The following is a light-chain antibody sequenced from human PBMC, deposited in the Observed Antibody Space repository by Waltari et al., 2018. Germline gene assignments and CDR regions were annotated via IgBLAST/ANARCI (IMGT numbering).Light chain of an antibody. CDR1: SSDVGGYNY. J-gene: IGLJ2*01. V-gene: IGLV2-14*03. CDR2: DVN. Sequence: QSALTHPASVSGSPGQSITISCPGTSSDVGGYNYVSWYQQHPGKAPKLMIFDVNNRPSGVSNRFSGSKSGNTASLTISGLQAEDEADYYCSAYISSSTLELFGGGTRLTVL. CDR3: SAYISSSTLEL.